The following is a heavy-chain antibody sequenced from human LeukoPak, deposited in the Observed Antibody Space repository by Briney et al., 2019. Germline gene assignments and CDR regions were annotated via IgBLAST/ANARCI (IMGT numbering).Heavy chain of an antibody. D-gene: IGHD3-10*01. Sequence: PGGSLRLSCVASGFTFSSYRMNWVRQAPGKGLEWVSGISWNSDSIGHADSVKGRFTISRDNAKNSLYLQMNSLRTEDTALYYCAKGIYGSGTLGWFDPWGQGTLVTVSS. V-gene: IGHV3-9*01. CDR1: GFTFSSYR. J-gene: IGHJ5*02. CDR3: AKGIYGSGTLGWFDP. CDR2: ISWNSDSI.